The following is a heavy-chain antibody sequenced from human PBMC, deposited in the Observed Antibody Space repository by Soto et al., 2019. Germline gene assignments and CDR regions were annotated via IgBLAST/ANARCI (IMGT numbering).Heavy chain of an antibody. Sequence: QVQLVLSGAEVKKPGASVKLSCKASGYTFTSSYVHWVRQAPGQGLEWMAIINPNGGSTNYAQEFQGRVTVTRDTSTSTVFMELSSLQSDDTAVYYCARDLLAANYWGQGTLVTVSS. CDR2: INPNGGST. D-gene: IGHD2-2*01. CDR3: ARDLLAANY. J-gene: IGHJ4*02. CDR1: GYTFTSSY. V-gene: IGHV1-46*01.